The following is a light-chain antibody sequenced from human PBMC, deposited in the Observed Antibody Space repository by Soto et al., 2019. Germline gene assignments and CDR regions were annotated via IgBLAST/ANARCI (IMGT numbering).Light chain of an antibody. J-gene: IGKJ1*01. CDR1: QSVNSSY. CDR2: GAS. V-gene: IGKV3-20*01. Sequence: EIVVTQSPGTLSLSPGERATLSCRASQSVNSSYLAWYQQKPGQAPRPLIYGASSRAIGIPDRFSGSGSGTDFTLTISRLEPEDFAVYYCQQYGSSPWTFGQGTKVEIK. CDR3: QQYGSSPWT.